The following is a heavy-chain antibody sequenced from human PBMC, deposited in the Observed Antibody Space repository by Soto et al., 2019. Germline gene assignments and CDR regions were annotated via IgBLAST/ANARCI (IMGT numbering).Heavy chain of an antibody. D-gene: IGHD3-10*01. CDR2: INDSGNI. V-gene: IGHV4-34*01. CDR1: GGSFSGYQ. J-gene: IGHJ6*03. Sequence: QAQLQQWGAGLLKPSETLSLTCAVYGGSFSGYQWSWIRQTPGKGLEWIGEINDSGNINYNPSLKSRVTILIDTPKKQISLKLSSVTAADTAVYYCARGLRLWFGELSRRGGYYYYMDVWGKGTTVTVSS. CDR3: ARGLRLWFGELSRRGGYYYYMDV.